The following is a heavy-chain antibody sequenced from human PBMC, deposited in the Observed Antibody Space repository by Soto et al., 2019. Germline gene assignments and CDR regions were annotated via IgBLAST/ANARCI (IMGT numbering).Heavy chain of an antibody. CDR3: AKDRSSSHH. CDR2: ISTYNGET. J-gene: IGHJ4*02. D-gene: IGHD6-13*01. Sequence: QVQLVQSGAEVKKPGASVKVSCKTSGYTFTNFDITWVRQAPGQGLEWMGWISTYNGETNYAQNVQDRVTMTTDTSTSTAYMELRSLTSDDTAVYYCAKDRSSSHHWGQGTLVTVSS. V-gene: IGHV1-18*01. CDR1: GYTFTNFD.